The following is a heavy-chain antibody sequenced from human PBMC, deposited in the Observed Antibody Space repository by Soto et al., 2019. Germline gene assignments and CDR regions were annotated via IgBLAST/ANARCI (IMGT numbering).Heavy chain of an antibody. Sequence: GGSLRLSCAASGFPFISYVMSWVRQAPGKGLEWVSGISGGGSNTFYADSVKGRFTISRDNSKNTLLLQMNSLGAEDTAVYYCAKDSNKYSSSLRGRYFDYWGQGIGVTVSS. CDR2: ISGGGSNT. CDR3: AKDSNKYSSSLRGRYFDY. CDR1: GFPFISYV. J-gene: IGHJ4*02. V-gene: IGHV3-23*01. D-gene: IGHD4-4*01.